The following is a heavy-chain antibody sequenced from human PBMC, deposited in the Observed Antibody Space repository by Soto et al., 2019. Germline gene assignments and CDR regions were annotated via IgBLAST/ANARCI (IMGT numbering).Heavy chain of an antibody. J-gene: IGHJ4*02. CDR2: IYDNVKT. CDR1: GGSVISGGYY. Sequence: SETLSLTCSVSGGSVISGGYYWTWLRQDPRKGLEWIGYIYDNVKTDYNPSLRSRTRISVDTSKNQFSLDLRSVTAADTAVYYCARGTSANSYFDYWGQGKTVTVSS. V-gene: IGHV4-31*03. D-gene: IGHD1-1*01. CDR3: ARGTSANSYFDY.